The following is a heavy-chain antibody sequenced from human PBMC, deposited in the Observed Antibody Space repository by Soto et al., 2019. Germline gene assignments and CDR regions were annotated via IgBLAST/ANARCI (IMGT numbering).Heavy chain of an antibody. CDR2: IYYSGST. D-gene: IGHD3-3*01. CDR3: ARDGSHYDFWSGYYSWFDP. Sequence: SETLSLTCTVSGGSISSYYWSWIRQPPGKGLEWIGYIYYSGSTNYNPSLKSRVTISVDTSKNQFSLKLSSVTAADTAVYYCARDGSHYDFWSGYYSWFDPWGQGTLVTVST. CDR1: GGSISSYY. J-gene: IGHJ5*02. V-gene: IGHV4-59*01.